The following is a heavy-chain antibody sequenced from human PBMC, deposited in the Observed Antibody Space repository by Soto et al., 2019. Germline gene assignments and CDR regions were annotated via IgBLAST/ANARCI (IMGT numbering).Heavy chain of an antibody. J-gene: IGHJ3*01. Sequence: QVQLVQSGTEVKKPGSSVKVSCKASGGTFISYTFNWVRQAPGQGLEWMGEILPVFGTTNYAPKFQGRVAFTADAATATGYMELYSLRSEDTALYYCASRGGHDALDVWGLGTMITVSS. V-gene: IGHV1-69*01. CDR1: GGTFISYT. D-gene: IGHD5-12*01. CDR2: ILPVFGTT. CDR3: ASRGGHDALDV.